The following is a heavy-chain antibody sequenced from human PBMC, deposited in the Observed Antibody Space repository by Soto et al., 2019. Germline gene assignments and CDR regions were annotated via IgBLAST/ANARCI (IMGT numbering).Heavy chain of an antibody. CDR2: IIPISGTP. J-gene: IGHJ4*02. V-gene: IGHV1-69*12. Sequence: QVQLVQSGAEVKKPGSSVKVSCKASGGTFSSHALNWVRQAPGQGLEWMGGIIPISGTPNYAQKFQDRVTISADESTSTAYMELSSLRSEDTAVYFCARGMTTVTYSLYYWGQGTLVTVSA. D-gene: IGHD4-17*01. CDR1: GGTFSSHA. CDR3: ARGMTTVTYSLYY.